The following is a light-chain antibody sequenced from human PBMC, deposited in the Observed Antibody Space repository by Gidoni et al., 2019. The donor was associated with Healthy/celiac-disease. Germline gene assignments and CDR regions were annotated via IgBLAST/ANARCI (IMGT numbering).Light chain of an antibody. CDR3: QQHGNWPIT. V-gene: IGKV3-11*01. Sequence: EIVLTQSPATLSLSLGERATLPCKASQSISSYLDWYQQKPGQAPRLLIYDASNRATGIPARFSGSGSGTDFTLTISSLEPEDFAVYYCQQHGNWPITFGQGTQLEIK. CDR1: QSISSY. J-gene: IGKJ5*01. CDR2: DAS.